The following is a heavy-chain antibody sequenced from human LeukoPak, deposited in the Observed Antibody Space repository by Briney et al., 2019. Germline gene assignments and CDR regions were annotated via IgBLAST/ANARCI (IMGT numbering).Heavy chain of an antibody. Sequence: SETLSLTCTVSGGSITSSSYYWGWIRQPPGKGLEWIGSIYHSGSTNYNPSLKSRVTISVDTSKNQFSLKLSSVTAADTAVYYCARRGRRAAAGTRGLFDPWGQGTLVTVSS. CDR2: IYHSGST. D-gene: IGHD6-13*01. CDR1: GGSITSSSYY. J-gene: IGHJ5*02. CDR3: ARRGRRAAAGTRGLFDP. V-gene: IGHV4-39*07.